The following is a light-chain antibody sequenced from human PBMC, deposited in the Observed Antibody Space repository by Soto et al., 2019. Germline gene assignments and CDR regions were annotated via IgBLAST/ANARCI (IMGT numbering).Light chain of an antibody. CDR1: QSVSSNY. J-gene: IGKJ4*01. CDR2: GAS. V-gene: IGKV3-20*01. CDR3: QQYGSSPPLS. Sequence: EIVLTQSPGTLSLSPGERATLSCRASQSVSSNYLGWYQQKPGQAPRLLIYGASSRATGIPDRFSGSGSGTDFTLTISRLEPADFAVYYCQQYGSSPPLSFGGGTKVDIK.